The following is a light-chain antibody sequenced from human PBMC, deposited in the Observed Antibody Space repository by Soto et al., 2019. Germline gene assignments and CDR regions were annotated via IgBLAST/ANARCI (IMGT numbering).Light chain of an antibody. CDR2: DAY. J-gene: IGKJ4*01. Sequence: DIQMTQSPSSLSVSVGDRVTITCRASQGISNFLAWYQQKPGKVPKLLISDAYTLQSGVPSRFSGSRSGTDFTLTISSLQPEDVATYYCQKYNSAPLSFCGGTKVEI. CDR1: QGISNF. V-gene: IGKV1-27*01. CDR3: QKYNSAPLS.